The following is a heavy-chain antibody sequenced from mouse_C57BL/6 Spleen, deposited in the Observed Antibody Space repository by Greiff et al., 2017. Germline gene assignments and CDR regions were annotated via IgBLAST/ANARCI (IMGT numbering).Heavy chain of an antibody. CDR2: INPNNGGT. Sequence: EVQLQQSGPELVKPGASVKISCKASGYTFTDYYMNWVKQSHGKSLEWIGDINPNNGGTSYNQKFKGKATLTVDKSSSTAYMELRSLTSEDSAVYYCARGGLPYYFDYWGQGTTLTVSS. CDR1: GYTFTDYY. V-gene: IGHV1-26*01. CDR3: ARGGLPYYFDY. D-gene: IGHD6-2*01. J-gene: IGHJ2*01.